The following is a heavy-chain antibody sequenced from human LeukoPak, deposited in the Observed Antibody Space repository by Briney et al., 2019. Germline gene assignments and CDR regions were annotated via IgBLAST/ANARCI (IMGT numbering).Heavy chain of an antibody. CDR2: INHSGST. Sequence: PSETLSLTCAVYGGSFSGYYWSWIRQPPGKGLEWIGEINHSGSTNYNPSLQSRVTISVDTSKNQFSLKLSSVTAADTAVYYCARVTWSYPSKLFDYWGQGTLVTVSS. D-gene: IGHD3-16*02. J-gene: IGHJ4*02. CDR1: GGSFSGYY. V-gene: IGHV4-34*01. CDR3: ARVTWSYPSKLFDY.